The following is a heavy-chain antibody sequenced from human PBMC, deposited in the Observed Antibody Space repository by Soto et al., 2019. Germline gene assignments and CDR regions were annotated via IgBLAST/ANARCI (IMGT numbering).Heavy chain of an antibody. CDR2: ISWNSGRI. CDR3: AKDKWELSYYFDH. J-gene: IGHJ4*02. V-gene: IGHV3-9*01. Sequence: EVQLVESGGGLVQPGRSLRLSCAASGFTFDDYAMHWVRQAPGKGLEWVSIISWNSGRIGYADSVKGRFTISRDNAKNSLYLQMNSLRAEDTALYYCAKDKWELSYYFDHWGQGTRVTVSS. CDR1: GFTFDDYA. D-gene: IGHD1-26*01.